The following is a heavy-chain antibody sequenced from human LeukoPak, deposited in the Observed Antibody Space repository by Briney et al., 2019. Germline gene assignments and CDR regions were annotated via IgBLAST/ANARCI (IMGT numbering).Heavy chain of an antibody. CDR1: GGTFSSYA. CDR2: IIPIFGTA. V-gene: IGHV1-69*13. Sequence: GASVKVSCKASGGTFSSYAISWVRQAPGQGLEWMGGIIPIFGTANYAQKFQGRVTITADESTSTAYMELSSLRSEDTAVYYCARGTSQDSYYDYVWGSYRGGDYWGQGTLVTVSS. D-gene: IGHD3-16*02. CDR3: ARGTSQDSYYDYVWGSYRGGDY. J-gene: IGHJ4*02.